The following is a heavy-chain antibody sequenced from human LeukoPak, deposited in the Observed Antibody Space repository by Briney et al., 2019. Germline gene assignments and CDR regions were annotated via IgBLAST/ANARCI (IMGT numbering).Heavy chain of an antibody. J-gene: IGHJ4*02. CDR3: ARGRPYFDY. V-gene: IGHV3-53*01. CDR1: GFTVSSNY. Sequence: GRSLRLSCAASGFTVSSNYMSWVRQAPGKGLEWVSVIYSGVNTYYADSVKGRFTISRDSSKNTLYLQMNSLRAEDTAVYYCARGRPYFDYWGQGTLVSVSS. D-gene: IGHD2-21*01. CDR2: IYSGVNT.